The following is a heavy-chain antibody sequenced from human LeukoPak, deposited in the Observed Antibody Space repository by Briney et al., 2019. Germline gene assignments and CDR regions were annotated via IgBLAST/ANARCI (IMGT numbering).Heavy chain of an antibody. V-gene: IGHV1-24*01. J-gene: IGHJ4*02. CDR3: ATAPYDTSGYYYFYFDY. Sequence: ASVKVSCKASGYTFTGYYMHWVRQAPGKGLEWMGGFDPEDGETIYAQKFQGRVTMTEDTSTDTAYMELTSLRSEDTAVYYCATAPYDTSGYYYFYFDYWGQGTQVTVSS. CDR1: GYTFTGYY. CDR2: FDPEDGET. D-gene: IGHD3-22*01.